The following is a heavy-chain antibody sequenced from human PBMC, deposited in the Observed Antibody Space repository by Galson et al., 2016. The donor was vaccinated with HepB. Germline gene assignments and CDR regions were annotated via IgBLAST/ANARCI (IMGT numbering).Heavy chain of an antibody. J-gene: IGHJ4*02. CDR1: GFTFSSYG. D-gene: IGHD6-19*01. CDR2: IWYDGSNK. CDR3: AKGRAAVAYYFDY. V-gene: IGHV3-33*06. Sequence: SLRLSCAASGFTFSSYGMHWVRQAPGKGLEWVALIWYDGSNKYYADSVKGRFTISRDNSKNTLYLQMNSLRAEDTAVYYCAKGRAAVAYYFDYWGQGALVTVS.